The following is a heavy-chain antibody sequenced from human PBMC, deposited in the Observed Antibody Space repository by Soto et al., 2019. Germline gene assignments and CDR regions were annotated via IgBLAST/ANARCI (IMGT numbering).Heavy chain of an antibody. CDR2: IYYSGTT. CDR1: GYSISSSNW. J-gene: IGHJ4*02. Sequence: SETLSLTCAVSGYSISSSNWWGWIRQPPGKGLEWIGYIYYSGTTYYNPSLKSRVTMSVDTSKNQFSLKLTSVTAVDTTVYYCARREIQGPIDYWGQGTLVTVS. CDR3: ARREIQGPIDY. D-gene: IGHD1-26*01. V-gene: IGHV4-28*01.